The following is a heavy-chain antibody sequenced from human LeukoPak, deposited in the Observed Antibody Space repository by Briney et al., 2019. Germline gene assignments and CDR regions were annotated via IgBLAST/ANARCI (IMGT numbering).Heavy chain of an antibody. CDR3: VSDYYGSEGYFDY. Sequence: GGSLRLSCAASGFTFSSYSMNWVRQAPGKGLEWVSSISSSSSYIYYADSVKGRFTISRDNAKNSLYLQMNSLRAEDTAVYYCVSDYYGSEGYFDYWGQGTLATVSS. D-gene: IGHD3-10*01. CDR2: ISSSSSYI. CDR1: GFTFSSYS. J-gene: IGHJ4*02. V-gene: IGHV3-21*01.